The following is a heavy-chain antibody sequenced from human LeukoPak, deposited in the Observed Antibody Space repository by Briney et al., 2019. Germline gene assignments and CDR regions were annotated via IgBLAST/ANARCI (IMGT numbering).Heavy chain of an antibody. D-gene: IGHD1-1*01. CDR1: GYSISSGYH. V-gene: IGHV4-38-2*01. CDR3: ARHGTTPRQGYWNDEFAGYAFDI. J-gene: IGHJ3*02. CDR2: MSHSGST. Sequence: ETLSLTCVVSGYSISSGYHWGWLRQPPGRGLEWIGSMSHSGSTYDNPSLKRRVKISVDKSKKQFSVKMRYMNAADEACYYCARHGTTPRQGYWNDEFAGYAFDIWGQGTMVTVSS.